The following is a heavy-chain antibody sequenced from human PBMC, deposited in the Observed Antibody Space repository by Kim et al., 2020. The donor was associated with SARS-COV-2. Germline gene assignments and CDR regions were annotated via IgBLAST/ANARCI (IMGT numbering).Heavy chain of an antibody. CDR3: ARVYSWYPPWVWFDP. CDR2: IYYSGST. CDR1: GGSISSYY. V-gene: IGHV4-59*13. D-gene: IGHD6-13*01. Sequence: SETLSLTCTVSGGSISSYYWSWIRQPPGKGLEWIGYIYYSGSTNYNPSLKSRVTISVDTSKNQFSLKLSSVTAADTAVYYCARVYSWYPPWVWFDPWGQGTLVTVSS. J-gene: IGHJ5*02.